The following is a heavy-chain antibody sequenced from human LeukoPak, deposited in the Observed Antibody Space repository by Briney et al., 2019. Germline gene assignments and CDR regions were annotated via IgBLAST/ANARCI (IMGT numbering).Heavy chain of an antibody. CDR3: ARPADSGENSYGPGFDY. Sequence: GGSLRLSCAVSGLTFSSSWMDWVRQAPGKGLEWVTIISSDGSNKYYADSVKGRFTISRDNSKNTLYLQMDSLRAEDTALYYCARPADSGENSYGPGFDYWGQGTLVTVSS. CDR1: GLTFSSSW. CDR2: ISSDGSNK. D-gene: IGHD3-16*01. J-gene: IGHJ4*02. V-gene: IGHV3-30*03.